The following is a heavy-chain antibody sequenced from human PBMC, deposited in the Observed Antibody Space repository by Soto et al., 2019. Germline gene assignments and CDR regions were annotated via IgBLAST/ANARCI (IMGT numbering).Heavy chain of an antibody. Sequence: SVKVSCKASGGTFSSYAISWVRQAPGQGLEWMGGIIPIFGTANYAQKFQGRVTITADESTSTAYMELSSLRSEDTAVYYCARGPQGAYDFWSGYYFQHWGQGTLVTVS. CDR3: ARGPQGAYDFWSGYYFQH. CDR1: GGTFSSYA. J-gene: IGHJ1*01. D-gene: IGHD3-3*01. CDR2: IIPIFGTA. V-gene: IGHV1-69*13.